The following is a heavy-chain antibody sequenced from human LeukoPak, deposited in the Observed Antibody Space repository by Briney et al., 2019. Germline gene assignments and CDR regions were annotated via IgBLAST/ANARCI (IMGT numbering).Heavy chain of an antibody. CDR3: AREKKAIVAAEYDDYYYYMDV. J-gene: IGHJ6*03. CDR1: GFTFSSYW. D-gene: IGHD6-13*01. CDR2: IKQDGSEK. Sequence: GGSLRLSCEGSGFTFSSYWMSWVRQAPGKGLEWVANIKQDGSEKYYVDSVKGRCTISRDNAKNSLYLQMNSLRAEDTAVYYCAREKKAIVAAEYDDYYYYMDVWGKGTTVTVSS. V-gene: IGHV3-7*01.